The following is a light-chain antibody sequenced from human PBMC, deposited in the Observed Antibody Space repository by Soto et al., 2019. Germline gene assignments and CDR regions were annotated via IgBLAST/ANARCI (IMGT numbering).Light chain of an antibody. CDR3: SSFAGTSDVGV. CDR1: SRDVGGYKY. V-gene: IGLV2-8*01. J-gene: IGLJ1*01. Sequence: QSVLTQPPSASGSPGQSVTISCTGTSRDVGGYKYVSWYQQHPGKAPKLIIYEVTKRPSGVPDRFSASKSGNTASLTVSGLQAEEEADYYCSSFAGTSDVGVFGTGTKVTVL. CDR2: EVT.